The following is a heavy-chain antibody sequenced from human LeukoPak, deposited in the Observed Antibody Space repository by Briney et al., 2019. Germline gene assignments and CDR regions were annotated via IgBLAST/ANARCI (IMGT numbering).Heavy chain of an antibody. CDR2: IIPILGIA. CDR1: GGTFSSYA. D-gene: IGHD3-16*01. V-gene: IGHV1-69*04. Sequence: GASVKVSCKASGGTFSSYAISWVRQAPGQGLEWMGRIIPILGIANYAQKFQGRVTITADKSTSTAYMELRSLRSDDTAVYYCAREGLGELTLDCWGQGTLVTVSS. J-gene: IGHJ4*02. CDR3: AREGLGELTLDC.